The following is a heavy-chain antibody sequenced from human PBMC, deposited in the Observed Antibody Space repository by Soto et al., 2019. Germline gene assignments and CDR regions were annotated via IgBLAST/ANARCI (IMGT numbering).Heavy chain of an antibody. J-gene: IGHJ4*02. CDR3: AKSPVVEMATSQRFDS. CDR1: GYTFTKYW. Sequence: EVQLVQSGAEVQKPGESLKISCKGSGYTFTKYWIGWVRQMPGKGLEWMGIIYPDDSDTRYSPSFRGQVTISVDKSINTVYLQCSTLKASDTAMYYCAKSPVVEMATSQRFDSWGQGTLVTVSS. CDR2: IYPDDSDT. D-gene: IGHD2-8*01. V-gene: IGHV5-51*01.